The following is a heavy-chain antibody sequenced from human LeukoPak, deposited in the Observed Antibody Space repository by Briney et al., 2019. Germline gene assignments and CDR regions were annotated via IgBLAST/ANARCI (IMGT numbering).Heavy chain of an antibody. CDR1: GFTFSNYA. V-gene: IGHV3-30*02. Sequence: GGSLRLSCAASGFTFSNYAIHWVRQGPGKGLAWVAYIAHHGNNKYYADSVKGRFTISRDNSKNTLYLQMNSLRAEDTAVYYCAKDGATMIVVVITYMDVWGKGTTVTVSS. CDR3: AKDGATMIVVVITYMDV. CDR2: IAHHGNNK. D-gene: IGHD3-22*01. J-gene: IGHJ6*03.